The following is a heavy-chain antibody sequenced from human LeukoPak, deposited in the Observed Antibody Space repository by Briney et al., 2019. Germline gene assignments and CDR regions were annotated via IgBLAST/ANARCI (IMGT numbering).Heavy chain of an antibody. CDR2: IKQDGSEK. Sequence: GGSLRLSCAASGFTFSNYWMNWVRQAPGKGLEWVTNIKQDGSEKYYVDSVKGRFTISRDNAKNSLYLQMNSLRAEDTAVYYCTRGGGTFASWGQGTLVTVSS. CDR3: TRGGGTFAS. D-gene: IGHD1-1*01. CDR1: GFTFSNYW. J-gene: IGHJ4*02. V-gene: IGHV3-7*05.